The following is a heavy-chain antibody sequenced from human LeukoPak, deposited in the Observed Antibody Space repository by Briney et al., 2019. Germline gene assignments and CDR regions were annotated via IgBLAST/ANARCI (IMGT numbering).Heavy chain of an antibody. CDR3: ARDPTAVAGSFGFDP. D-gene: IGHD6-19*01. CDR2: INTNTGNP. CDR1: GYTFTSYA. J-gene: IGHJ5*02. Sequence: GASVKVPCKASGYTFTSYAMNWVRQAPGQGLEWMGWINTNTGNPTYAQGFTGRFVFSLDTSVSTAYLQISSLKAEDTAVYYCARDPTAVAGSFGFDPWGQGTLVTVSS. V-gene: IGHV7-4-1*02.